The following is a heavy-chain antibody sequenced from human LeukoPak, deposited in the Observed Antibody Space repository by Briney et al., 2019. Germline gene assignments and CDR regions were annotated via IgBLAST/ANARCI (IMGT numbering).Heavy chain of an antibody. V-gene: IGHV3-30-3*01. D-gene: IGHD3-22*01. CDR3: ARGSYYYDSSAYYSPSYYFDY. J-gene: IGHJ4*02. CDR2: ISYDGSNK. Sequence: PGGSLRLSCAASGFTFSSYAMHWVRQAPGEGLEWVAVISYDGSNKYYADSVKGRFTISRDNSKNTLYLQMNSLRAEDTAVYHCARGSYYYDSSAYYSPSYYFDYWGQGTLVTVSS. CDR1: GFTFSSYA.